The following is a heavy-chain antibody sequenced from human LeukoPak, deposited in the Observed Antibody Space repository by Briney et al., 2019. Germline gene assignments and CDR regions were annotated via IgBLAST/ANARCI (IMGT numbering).Heavy chain of an antibody. CDR2: INHSGST. Sequence: SETLSLTCAVYGGSFSGYYWSWIRQPPGKGLEWIGEINHSGSTNYNPSLKSRVTISVDTSKNQFSPKLSSVTAADAAVYYCARAIADDYGDYWGQGTLVTVSS. J-gene: IGHJ4*02. CDR3: ARAIADDYGDY. CDR1: GGSFSGYY. V-gene: IGHV4-34*01. D-gene: IGHD4-17*01.